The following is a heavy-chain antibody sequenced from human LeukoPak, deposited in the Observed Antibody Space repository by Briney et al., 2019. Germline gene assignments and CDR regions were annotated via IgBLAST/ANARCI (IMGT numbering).Heavy chain of an antibody. D-gene: IGHD1-26*01. CDR1: GFTFDNYA. J-gene: IGHJ4*02. CDR3: AKGGPTGSNYFDF. Sequence: GRSLRLSCAASGFTFDNYAMHWVRQAPGKGLEWVSVISGSGYYSYYADSVKGRFTVSRDNSKTTLYLQMNSLRADDTAVYYCAKGGPTGSNYFDFWGQGTLVTVSS. CDR2: ISGSGYYS. V-gene: IGHV3-23*01.